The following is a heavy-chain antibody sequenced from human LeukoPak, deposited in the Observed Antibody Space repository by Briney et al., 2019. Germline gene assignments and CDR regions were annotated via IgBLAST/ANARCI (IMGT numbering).Heavy chain of an antibody. CDR2: INPSGGST. Sequence: ASVKVSCKASGYIFTTSYMHWGREAPGQGVDWMGTINPSGGSTSYAQKYQGRVTVTRDTSTSTVYMELSSLRSEDTAVYYCARSYYDLLATFDYWGQGTLVTVSS. V-gene: IGHV1-46*01. CDR1: GYIFTTSY. CDR3: ARSYYDLLATFDY. J-gene: IGHJ4*02. D-gene: IGHD3-22*01.